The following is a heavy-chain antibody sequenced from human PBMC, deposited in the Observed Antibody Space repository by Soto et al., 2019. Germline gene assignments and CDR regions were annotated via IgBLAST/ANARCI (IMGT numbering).Heavy chain of an antibody. CDR2: IYYSGST. V-gene: IGHV4-31*03. CDR1: GGSISSGGYY. CDR3: ARAIDYDFWSGYSGDYYYGMDV. J-gene: IGHJ6*02. Sequence: QVQLQESGPGLVKPSQTLSLTCTVSGGSISSGGYYWSWIRQHPGKGLEWIGYIYYSGSTYYNPSLKSRVTISVDTSKNQFSLKLSSVTAADTAVYYCARAIDYDFWSGYSGDYYYGMDVWGQGTTVTLSS. D-gene: IGHD3-3*01.